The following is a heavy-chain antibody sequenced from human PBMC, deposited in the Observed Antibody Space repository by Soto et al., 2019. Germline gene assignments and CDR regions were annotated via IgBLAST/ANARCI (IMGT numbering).Heavy chain of an antibody. CDR2: IFYSGST. CDR3: ARRYGSAFDI. V-gene: IGHV4-59*01. J-gene: IGHJ3*02. Sequence: QVQLQESGPGLVKPSETLSLTCTVSGGSISSYYWSWIRQPPGKGLEWIGYIFYSGSTNYNPSLKSRVTISVGTSKSQVSLQLSSVTAADTAVYYCARRYGSAFDIWGHGTMVTVSS. D-gene: IGHD4-17*01. CDR1: GGSISSYY.